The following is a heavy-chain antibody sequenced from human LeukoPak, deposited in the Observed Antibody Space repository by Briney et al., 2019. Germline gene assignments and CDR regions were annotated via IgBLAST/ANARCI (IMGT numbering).Heavy chain of an antibody. V-gene: IGHV3-13*04. CDR2: IGTAGDT. Sequence: HPGGSLRLSCVASGFTFRSYDMFWVRQPTGKGLEWVSGIGTAGDTNYADSVKGRFTISRENAKNSLYLQMNSLRAGDTAVYYCARGSSYDILSRYYGMDVWGQGTTVTVS. D-gene: IGHD3-9*01. CDR1: GFTFRSYD. CDR3: ARGSSYDILSRYYGMDV. J-gene: IGHJ6*02.